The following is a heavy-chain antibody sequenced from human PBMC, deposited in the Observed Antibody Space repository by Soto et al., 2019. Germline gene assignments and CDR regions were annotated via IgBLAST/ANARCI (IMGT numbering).Heavy chain of an antibody. J-gene: IGHJ3*01. CDR3: AKDPNTDLLGGFEF. CDR1: GFTFKESA. D-gene: IGHD2-15*01. V-gene: IGHV3-23*01. CDR2: ISDTGAST. Sequence: GGSLRLSCEASGFTFKESAMNWVRQAPGKGLEWVASISDTGASTWYAESVRGRLSISRDNSKNTLYLQMNSLRGEDTAVYYCAKDPNTDLLGGFEFGGQGTMVTVS.